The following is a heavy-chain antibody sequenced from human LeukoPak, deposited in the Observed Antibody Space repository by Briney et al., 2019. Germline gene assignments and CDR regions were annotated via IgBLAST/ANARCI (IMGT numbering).Heavy chain of an antibody. D-gene: IGHD3-10*01. J-gene: IGHJ6*03. V-gene: IGHV4-38-2*02. CDR2: MYHSGST. Sequence: SSETLSLTCTVSGYSISSGYYWGWIRQPPGKGLECIGTMYHSGSTFYNPSLKSRVTISVDTSENQFSLKLSSVTAADTAVYYCARRLGRKFGERFYYYHYMDVWGKGTTVTISS. CDR1: GYSISSGYY. CDR3: ARRLGRKFGERFYYYHYMDV.